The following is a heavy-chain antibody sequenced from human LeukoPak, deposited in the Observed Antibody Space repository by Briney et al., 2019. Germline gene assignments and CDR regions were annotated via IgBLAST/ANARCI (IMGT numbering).Heavy chain of an antibody. CDR1: GITFSSYT. Sequence: GGSLRLSCAASGITFSSYTMNWVRQAPGKGLEWVSYISSSSSTIYYADSVKGRFTISRDNAKNSLYLQMNSLRAEDTAVYYCARGLLWFGESLDYWGQGTLVTVSS. CDR2: ISSSSSTI. J-gene: IGHJ4*02. CDR3: ARGLLWFGESLDY. D-gene: IGHD3-10*01. V-gene: IGHV3-48*04.